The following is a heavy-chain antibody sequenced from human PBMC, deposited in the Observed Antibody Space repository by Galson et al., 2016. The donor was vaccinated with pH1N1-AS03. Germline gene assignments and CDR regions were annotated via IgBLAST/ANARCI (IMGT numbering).Heavy chain of an antibody. CDR1: GGSISISSGYHY. D-gene: IGHD1-1*01. J-gene: IGHJ3*02. Sequence: TLSLSCTVSGGSISISSGYHYWSWIRQPAGRELEWIGHFFSSGTTNYNPSLKGRVAISVDTSKTQFSLKLNSVTAADAAVDYCARAEFRNDEGAFDIWGQGTIVTVSS. CDR3: ARAEFRNDEGAFDI. CDR2: FFSSGTT. V-gene: IGHV4-61*09.